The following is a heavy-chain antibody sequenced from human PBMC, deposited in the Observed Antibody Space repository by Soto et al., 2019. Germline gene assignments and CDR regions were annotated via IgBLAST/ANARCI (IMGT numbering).Heavy chain of an antibody. Sequence: QVHLVESGGGVVQPGGSLRLSCAASGFTINRNDMYWVRQAPGKGLEWVAVMSFDGNHQHYADSVKGRFTISRDNSKNTLSLEMNSLRRVDTHVYYCASSVLFPRVGFNYYALDVWGQGTTVIFSS. V-gene: IGHV3-30*03. CDR1: GFTINRND. CDR2: MSFDGNHQ. CDR3: ASSVLFPRVGFNYYALDV. D-gene: IGHD2-8*01. J-gene: IGHJ6*02.